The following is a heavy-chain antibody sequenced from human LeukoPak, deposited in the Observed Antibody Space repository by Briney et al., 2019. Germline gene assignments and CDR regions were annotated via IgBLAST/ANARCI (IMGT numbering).Heavy chain of an antibody. D-gene: IGHD3-10*01. CDR2: INQDGSDM. J-gene: IGHJ3*01. V-gene: IGHV3-7*03. Sequence: GGSLRLSCAASGFIFNTFWMNWVRLTPGKGLEWVAKINQDGSDMYYVDSVKGRFFVSRDNTRNLVYLQMNSLRVDDTAVYYCARDFPGIGRGTFDFWGQGTIIIVSS. CDR1: GFIFNTFW. CDR3: ARDFPGIGRGTFDF.